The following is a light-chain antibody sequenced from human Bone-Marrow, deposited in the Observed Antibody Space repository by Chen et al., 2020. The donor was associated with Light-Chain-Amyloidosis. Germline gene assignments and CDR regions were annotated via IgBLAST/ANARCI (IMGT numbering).Light chain of an antibody. CDR2: GSS. CDR1: QTISSNY. V-gene: IGKV3-20*01. J-gene: IGKJ4*01. Sequence: EIVLTQSPGTLSLSPGEGANLSCRASQTISSNYLTWYQQKFGQAPRLLIYGSSSRATGIPDRFTGSGSGTDFALAVHRLEPEEFARYYCQQYGTSPLAYGGGTKVGIK. CDR3: QQYGTSPLA.